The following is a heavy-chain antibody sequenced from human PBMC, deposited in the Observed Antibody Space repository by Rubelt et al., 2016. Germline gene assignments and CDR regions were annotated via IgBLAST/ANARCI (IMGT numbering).Heavy chain of an antibody. CDR2: LFGNGIDT. CDR3: ARVPSGSIDY. D-gene: IGHD7-27*01. CDR1: GFPFSNFA. Sequence: EVQLVQSGGGLVQPGGSLRLSCAASGFPFSNFAMSWVRQAPGKGLEWISGLFGNGIDTFHADSVKGRFTISRDNSKNTLYLQMNSLRVQDTAVYYCARVPSGSIDYWGQGTLVTVSA. J-gene: IGHJ4*02. V-gene: IGHV3-23*04.